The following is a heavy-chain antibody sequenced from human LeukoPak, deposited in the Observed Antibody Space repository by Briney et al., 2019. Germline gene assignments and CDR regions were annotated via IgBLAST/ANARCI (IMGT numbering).Heavy chain of an antibody. CDR1: GGSISSYY. J-gene: IGHJ6*02. CDR2: IYYSGRT. CDR3: ARDRTVTYYGMDV. V-gene: IGHV4-59*01. D-gene: IGHD5-18*01. Sequence: PSETLSLTCTVSGGSISSYYWSWIRQPPGKGLEWIGYIYYSGRTNYNSPLKSRVTISVDTSKNQFSLKLSSVTAADTAVYYCARDRTVTYYGMDVWGQGTTVTVSS.